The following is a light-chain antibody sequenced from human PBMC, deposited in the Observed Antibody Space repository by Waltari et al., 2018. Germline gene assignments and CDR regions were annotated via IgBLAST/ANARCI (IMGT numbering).Light chain of an antibody. V-gene: IGKV3-20*01. CDR2: STS. J-gene: IGKJ4*02. Sequence: EIVLTQSPGTLSLSPGEGATLSCRASQTVSSTYLAWYQQKPGQTPRLLIYSTSTRATGIPDKFSGSGSGTDFTRTISRLEPENFAVYYCQLYEGSRTFGEGTKVEIK. CDR3: QLYEGSRT. CDR1: QTVSSTY.